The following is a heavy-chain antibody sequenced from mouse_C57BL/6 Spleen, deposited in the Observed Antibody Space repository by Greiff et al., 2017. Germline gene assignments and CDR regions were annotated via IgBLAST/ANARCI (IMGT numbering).Heavy chain of an antibody. D-gene: IGHD2-3*01. CDR1: GYSITSGYY. J-gene: IGHJ3*01. Sequence: EVQLQESGPGLVKPSQSLSLTCSVTGYSITSGYYWNWIRQFPGNKLEWMGYISYDGSNNYNPTLKNRISITPDTSKNQFFLKLNSVTTEDTATYYCARDGDGYPFAYWGQGTLVTVSA. V-gene: IGHV3-6*01. CDR2: ISYDGSN. CDR3: ARDGDGYPFAY.